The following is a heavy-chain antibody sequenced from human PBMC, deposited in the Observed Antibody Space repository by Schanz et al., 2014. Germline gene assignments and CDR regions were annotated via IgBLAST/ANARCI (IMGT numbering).Heavy chain of an antibody. J-gene: IGHJ5*02. Sequence: EVQLVESGGGLVKPGGSLRLSCSASGFTFSTFAMHWVRQAPGKGLEWVSAISGSGGSTYYADSVKGRFTISRDNSKNSLFLQMNSLRPEDTAVYYCARGRVLESWGQGTLVTVSS. CDR2: ISGSGGST. CDR1: GFTFSTFA. CDR3: ARGRVLES. D-gene: IGHD1-1*01. V-gene: IGHV3-23*04.